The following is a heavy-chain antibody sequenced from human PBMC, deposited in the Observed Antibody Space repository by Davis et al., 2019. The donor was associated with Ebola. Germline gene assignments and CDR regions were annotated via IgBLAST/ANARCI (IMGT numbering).Heavy chain of an antibody. D-gene: IGHD2-8*01. CDR3: ARDRAYCTNGVCYSTEFDY. Sequence: HSQTLSLTCAISGDSVSSNSAAWNWIRQSPPRGLEWLGRTYYRSKWYNDYAVSVKSRITINPDTSKNQFSLQLNSVTPEDTAVYYCARDRAYCTNGVCYSTEFDYWGQGTLVTVSS. J-gene: IGHJ4*02. CDR2: TYYRSKWYN. V-gene: IGHV6-1*01. CDR1: GDSVSSNSAA.